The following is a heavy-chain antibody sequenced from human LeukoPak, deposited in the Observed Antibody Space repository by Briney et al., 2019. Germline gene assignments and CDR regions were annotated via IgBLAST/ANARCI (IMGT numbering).Heavy chain of an antibody. CDR2: IYYSGSGGT. D-gene: IGHD6-19*01. Sequence: SETLSLTCTVSGGSISPYYWSWIRQPPGKGLEWIGYIYYSGSGGTNHNPSLKSRVTISVDTSKNQFSLSLSSVTAADTAVYYCARHAVYAGSGWSFDYWGQGTLVTVSS. J-gene: IGHJ4*02. CDR1: GGSISPYY. CDR3: ARHAVYAGSGWSFDY. V-gene: IGHV4-59*08.